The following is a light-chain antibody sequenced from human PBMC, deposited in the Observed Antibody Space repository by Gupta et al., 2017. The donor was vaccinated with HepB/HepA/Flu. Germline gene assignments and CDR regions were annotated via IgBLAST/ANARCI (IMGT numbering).Light chain of an antibody. CDR1: RSDVGGYNY. CDR2: DVS. Sequence: SALTQPASVSGSPGKSITISCTGTRSDVGGYNYVSWYQQHPGKAPKLMIYDVSNRPSGVSNRFSGSKSGNTASLTISGLQAEDEADYYCSSYTSSSTLHVLFGGGTKLTVL. V-gene: IGLV2-14*03. J-gene: IGLJ2*01. CDR3: SSYTSSSTLHVL.